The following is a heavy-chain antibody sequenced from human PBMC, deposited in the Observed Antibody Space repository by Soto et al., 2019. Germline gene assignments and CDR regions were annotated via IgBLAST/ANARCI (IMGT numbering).Heavy chain of an antibody. V-gene: IGHV3-53*01. J-gene: IGHJ5*01. CDR3: ARGFNWLDF. CDR2: IYSGGST. CDR1: GFPVSSKY. Sequence: PGGSLILSCAASGFPVSSKYMTWVRQAPGKGLEWVSVIYSGGSTYYADSVKGRFTISRDNSKNTLYLQMNSLRAEDTAVYYCARGFNWLDFWGQGTLVTVSS.